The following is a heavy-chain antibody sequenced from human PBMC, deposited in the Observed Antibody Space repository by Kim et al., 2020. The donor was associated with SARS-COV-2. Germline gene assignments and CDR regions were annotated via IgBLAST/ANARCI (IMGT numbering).Heavy chain of an antibody. CDR2: IYPADSDT. V-gene: IGHV5-51*01. Sequence: GESLKISCKGSGYNFASYWIGWVRQMPGKGLEWMGIIYPADSDTRYSPSFQGLVTISADKSINTAYLQWSSLKASDTAMYYCATSNCVDDCRTPDYWGQGTLVTVSS. CDR3: ATSNCVDDCRTPDY. J-gene: IGHJ4*02. D-gene: IGHD2-21*01. CDR1: GYNFASYW.